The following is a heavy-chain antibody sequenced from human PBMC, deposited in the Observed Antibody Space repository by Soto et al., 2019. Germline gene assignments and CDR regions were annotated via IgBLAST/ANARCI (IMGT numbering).Heavy chain of an antibody. Sequence: SETLSLTCTVDSIRTYYWNWIRQPPGKGLEWIGYIYYMGRTNYNSSLKSRVTMSIDTSKNQFSLKLSSVTAADTAIYYCARDAVGATHFDYWGQGAPVTVS. D-gene: IGHD1-26*01. V-gene: IGHV4-59*01. CDR2: IYYMGRT. J-gene: IGHJ4*02. CDR3: ARDAVGATHFDY. CDR1: DSIRTYY.